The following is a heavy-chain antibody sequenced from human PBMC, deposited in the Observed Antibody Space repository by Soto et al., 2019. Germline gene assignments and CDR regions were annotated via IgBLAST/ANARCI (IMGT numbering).Heavy chain of an antibody. V-gene: IGHV3-30*03. CDR3: ARDYDSSGYPRYYFDY. CDR2: ISHDGSKT. D-gene: IGHD3-22*01. Sequence: GSLRLSCAASGFTFNSYGIHWVRQAPGKGLEWVAVISHDGSKTNYADSVKGRFTISRDNSRDTVYLQMNSLRAEDTAVYYCARDYDSSGYPRYYFDYWGQGTLVTVSS. CDR1: GFTFNSYG. J-gene: IGHJ4*02.